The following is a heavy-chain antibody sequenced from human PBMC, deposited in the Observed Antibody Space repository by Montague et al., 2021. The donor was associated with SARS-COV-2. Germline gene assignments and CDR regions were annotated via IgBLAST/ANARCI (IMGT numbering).Heavy chain of an antibody. J-gene: IGHJ4*02. D-gene: IGHD3-22*01. CDR2: ISNSGV. Sequence: SLRLSCAASRSTFSSDVMSWFRQAPGKGPEWVSAISNSGVFYADSVKGRFTISRDISKKEVYLQMNSLSAEDTAVYYCVKDVHESTSYYLGSDSWGLGTLVTVSS. V-gene: IGHV3-23*01. CDR3: VKDVHESTSYYLGSDS. CDR1: RSTFSSDV.